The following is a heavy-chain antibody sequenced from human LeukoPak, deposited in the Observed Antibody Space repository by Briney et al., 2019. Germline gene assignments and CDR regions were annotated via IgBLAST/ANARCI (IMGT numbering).Heavy chain of an antibody. Sequence: GGALRLSCAASGFTFSTYWMTWVRQAPGEGLERVAHLKQDGSEKYFVDSVKGRFTIARYNSKNTMYLQMNSLRAEDTAVYYCAKEVYNWNDVGANWFDPWGQGTLVTVSS. J-gene: IGHJ5*02. D-gene: IGHD1-20*01. V-gene: IGHV3-7*01. CDR2: LKQDGSEK. CDR3: AKEVYNWNDVGANWFDP. CDR1: GFTFSTYW.